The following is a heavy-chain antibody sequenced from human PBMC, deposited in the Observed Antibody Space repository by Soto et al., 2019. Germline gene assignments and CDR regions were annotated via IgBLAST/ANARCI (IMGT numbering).Heavy chain of an antibody. D-gene: IGHD3-3*01. CDR2: IYYSGST. CDR1: GGSISSGDYY. V-gene: IGHV4-30-4*01. Sequence: QVQLQESGPGLVKPSQTLSLTCTVSGGSISSGDYYWSWIRQPPGKGLEWIGYIYYSGSTYYNPSLKSRVTISVDTSKNQFSLKLSSVTAADTAVYYCARGSPHYDFWSGYHPGWFDPWGQGTLVTVSS. J-gene: IGHJ5*02. CDR3: ARGSPHYDFWSGYHPGWFDP.